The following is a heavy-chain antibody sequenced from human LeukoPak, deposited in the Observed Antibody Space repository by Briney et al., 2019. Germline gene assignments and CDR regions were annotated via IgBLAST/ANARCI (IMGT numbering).Heavy chain of an antibody. CDR2: INPNSGGT. CDR1: GYTFTGYY. V-gene: IGHV1-2*02. CDR3: ARGESRHDYSNYGTLDY. D-gene: IGHD4-11*01. Sequence: GAPVKVSCKASGYTFTGYYMHWVRQAPGQGLEWMGWINPNSGGTNYAQKFQGRVTMTRDTSISTAYMELSRLRSDDTAVYYCARGESRHDYSNYGTLDYWGQGTLVTVSS. J-gene: IGHJ4*02.